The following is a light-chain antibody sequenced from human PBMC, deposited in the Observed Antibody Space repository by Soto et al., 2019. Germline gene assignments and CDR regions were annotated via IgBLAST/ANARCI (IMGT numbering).Light chain of an antibody. CDR2: GAS. J-gene: IGKJ1*01. V-gene: IGKV3-15*01. CDR3: QQYNNWPRGT. Sequence: EIALTHSQATLSVSPGERATLSGRASQSVSSNLAWYQQKPGQAPRLLIDGASTRATGIPARFSGSGSGTEFTITISSLQSEDFAVYYCQQYNNWPRGTFGEGTKVDIK. CDR1: QSVSSN.